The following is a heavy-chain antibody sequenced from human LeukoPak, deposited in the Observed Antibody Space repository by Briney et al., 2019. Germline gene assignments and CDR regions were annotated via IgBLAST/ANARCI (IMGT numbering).Heavy chain of an antibody. Sequence: GASVKVSCKASGYTFTGYYMHWVRQAPGQGLEWMGWINPNSGGTNYAQKFQGRVTTTRDTSISTAYMELSRLRSDDTAVYYCARVRWELLEGGYYFDYWGQGTLVTVSS. CDR1: GYTFTGYY. J-gene: IGHJ4*02. D-gene: IGHD1-26*01. CDR2: INPNSGGT. V-gene: IGHV1-2*02. CDR3: ARVRWELLEGGYYFDY.